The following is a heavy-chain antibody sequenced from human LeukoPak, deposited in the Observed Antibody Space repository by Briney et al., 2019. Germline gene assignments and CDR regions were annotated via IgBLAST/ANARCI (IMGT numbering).Heavy chain of an antibody. CDR2: ISSSSNYK. D-gene: IGHD2-15*01. CDR3: ARDGGSSGTGAYYMDV. J-gene: IGHJ6*03. Sequence: GGSLRLSCAASGFTFSSYEMNWVRQAPGKGLEWVSSISSSSNYKYYADSVKGRFTISRDNAKNSLYLQMNSLRAEDTAVYYCARDGGSSGTGAYYMDVWGKGTTVTVSS. CDR1: GFTFSSYE. V-gene: IGHV3-21*01.